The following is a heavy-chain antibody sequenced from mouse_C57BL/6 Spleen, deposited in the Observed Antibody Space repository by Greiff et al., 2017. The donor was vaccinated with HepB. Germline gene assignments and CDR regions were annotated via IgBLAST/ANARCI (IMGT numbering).Heavy chain of an antibody. CDR3: ARFRMITREGYAMDY. J-gene: IGHJ4*01. Sequence: QVQLQQPGAELVRPGSSVKLSCKASGYTFTSYWMHWVKQRPIQGLEWIGNIDPSDSETHYNQKFKDKATLTVDKSSSTAYMQLSSLTSEDSAVYYCARFRMITREGYAMDYWGQGTSVTVSS. D-gene: IGHD2-4*01. CDR1: GYTFTSYW. CDR2: IDPSDSET. V-gene: IGHV1-52*01.